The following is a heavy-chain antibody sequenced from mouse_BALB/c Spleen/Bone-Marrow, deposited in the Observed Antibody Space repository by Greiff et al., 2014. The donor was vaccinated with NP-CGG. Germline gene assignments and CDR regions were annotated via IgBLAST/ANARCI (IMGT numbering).Heavy chain of an antibody. CDR2: INPSSGYT. J-gene: IGHJ2*01. CDR1: GYSFTSYT. Sequence: VKLMESGAELARPGASVKMSCKASGYSFTSYTMHWVKQRPGQGLECIGYINPSSGYTNYNQKFKDKATLTADKSSSTAYMQLSSLTSEDSAVYYCARGWDYEGYFDYWGQGTTLTVSS. D-gene: IGHD2-4*01. CDR3: ARGWDYEGYFDY. V-gene: IGHV1-4*01.